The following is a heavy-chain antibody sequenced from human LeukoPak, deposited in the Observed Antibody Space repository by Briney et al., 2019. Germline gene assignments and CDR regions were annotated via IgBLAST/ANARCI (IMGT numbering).Heavy chain of an antibody. CDR3: AKTEGDSSSWYYYYGMDV. J-gene: IGHJ6*02. Sequence: PGGSLRLSCAASGFTFSSYAMSLVRQAPGEGPELVSAISGSGVSTYYADSVKGPFTISRDNSKNTLYLQMNSLRAEDTAVYYCAKTEGDSSSWYYYYGMDVWGQGTTVTVSS. CDR1: GFTFSSYA. D-gene: IGHD6-13*01. CDR2: ISGSGVST. V-gene: IGHV3-23*01.